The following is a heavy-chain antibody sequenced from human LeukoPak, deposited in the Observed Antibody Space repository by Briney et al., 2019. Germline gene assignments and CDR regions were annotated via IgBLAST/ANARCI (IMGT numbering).Heavy chain of an antibody. CDR1: GGSISSYY. V-gene: IGHV4-59*01. CDR3: ARDLSHSGSDAFDI. Sequence: SETLSLTCTVSGGSISSYYWSWIRQPPGKGLEWIGYIYYSGSTNYNPSLKSRVTITVDTSKNQFSLKLSSVTAADTAVYYCARDLSHSGSDAFDIWGQGTMVTVSS. CDR2: IYYSGST. J-gene: IGHJ3*02. D-gene: IGHD3-10*01.